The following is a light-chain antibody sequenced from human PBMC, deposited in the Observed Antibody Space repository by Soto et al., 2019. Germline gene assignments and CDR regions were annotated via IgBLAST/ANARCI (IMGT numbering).Light chain of an antibody. CDR3: QQRSNG. J-gene: IGKJ2*01. Sequence: EIVLTQSPDTLSLSPGERDTLSCRASQSVGTYLVWYEQKPGQAPRLLIYGASNRATGIPARFSGSGSGTDFTLTMSRLEPGDFAVYYCQQRSNGFGHGTKLEIK. CDR2: GAS. CDR1: QSVGTY. V-gene: IGKV3-11*01.